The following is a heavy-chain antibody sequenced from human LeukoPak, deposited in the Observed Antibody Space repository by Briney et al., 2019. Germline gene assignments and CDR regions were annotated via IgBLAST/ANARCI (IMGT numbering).Heavy chain of an antibody. V-gene: IGHV1-18*01. CDR1: GYTFTSYG. J-gene: IGHJ4*02. CDR3: ARGTYYYDSSGYYYFDY. Sequence: ASVKVSCKASGYTFTSYGISWVRQAPGQGLEWMGWISAYNGNTNYAQKLQGRVTMTTDTSTCTAYMELRSLRSDDTAVYYCARGTYYYDSSGYYYFDYWGQGTLVTVSS. D-gene: IGHD3-22*01. CDR2: ISAYNGNT.